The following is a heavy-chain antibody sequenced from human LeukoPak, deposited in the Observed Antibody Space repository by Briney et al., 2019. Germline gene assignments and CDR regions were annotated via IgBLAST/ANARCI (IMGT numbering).Heavy chain of an antibody. Sequence: GGFLRLSCAASGFTFSSYGMHWVRQAPGKGLEWVAFIRYDGSNKYYADSVKGRFTISRDNSKNTLYLQMNSLRAEDTAVYYCAKGEIYYYDSSGPRAFDIWGQGTMVTVSS. D-gene: IGHD3-22*01. J-gene: IGHJ3*02. V-gene: IGHV3-30*02. CDR2: IRYDGSNK. CDR3: AKGEIYYYDSSGPRAFDI. CDR1: GFTFSSYG.